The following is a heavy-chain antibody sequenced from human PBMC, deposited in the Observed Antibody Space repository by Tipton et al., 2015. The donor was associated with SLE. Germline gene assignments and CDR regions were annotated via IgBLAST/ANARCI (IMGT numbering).Heavy chain of an antibody. Sequence: SLRLSCAASGFTFTPYTMHWFRQAPGKGLEWVSYITSSNNIYYTDSVKGRFTISRDNAKSSLFLQMNSLRPEDTAVYYCARENVAADGALDVWGQGTMVTVSS. J-gene: IGHJ3*01. CDR2: ITSSNNI. CDR1: GFTFTPYT. CDR3: ARENVAADGALDV. D-gene: IGHD6-13*01. V-gene: IGHV3-48*01.